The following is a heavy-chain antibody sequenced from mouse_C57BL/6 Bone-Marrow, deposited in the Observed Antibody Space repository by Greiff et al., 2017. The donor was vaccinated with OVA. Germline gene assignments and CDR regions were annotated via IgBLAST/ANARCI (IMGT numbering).Heavy chain of an antibody. J-gene: IGHJ4*01. CDR1: GYTFTSYG. CDR3: ARSITTVVEDYAMDY. V-gene: IGHV1-81*01. D-gene: IGHD1-1*01. CDR2: IYPRSGNT. Sequence: VQLQESGAELARPGASVKLSCKASGYTFTSYGISWVKQRTGQGLEWIGEIYPRSGNTYYNEKLKGKATLTADKSSSTAYMELRSLTSEDSAVYFCARSITTVVEDYAMDYWGQGTSVTVSS.